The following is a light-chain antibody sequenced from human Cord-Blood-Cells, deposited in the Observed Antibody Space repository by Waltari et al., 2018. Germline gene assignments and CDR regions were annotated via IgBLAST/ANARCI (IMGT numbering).Light chain of an antibody. J-gene: IGLJ1*01. V-gene: IGLV1-40*01. CDR3: QSYDSSLSGYV. Sequence: QSVLTQPPSVSGAPGQRVTISCTGSSSNIGAGYDVHWYQQRPGTAPKLLIYGNSNRPSGVPDRFAGSKSGTSASLAITGLQAEDEADYYGQSYDSSLSGYVFGTGTKVTVL. CDR2: GNS. CDR1: SSNIGAGYD.